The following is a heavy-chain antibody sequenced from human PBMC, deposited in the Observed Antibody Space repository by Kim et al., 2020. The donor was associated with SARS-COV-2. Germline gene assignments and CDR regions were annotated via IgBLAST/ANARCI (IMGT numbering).Heavy chain of an antibody. Sequence: AQKFQGRVTMTRDTSTSTVYMELSSLRSEDTAVYYCARVRAGITGTPGDYWGQGPLVTVSS. J-gene: IGHJ4*02. D-gene: IGHD1-7*01. V-gene: IGHV1-46*01. CDR3: ARVRAGITGTPGDY.